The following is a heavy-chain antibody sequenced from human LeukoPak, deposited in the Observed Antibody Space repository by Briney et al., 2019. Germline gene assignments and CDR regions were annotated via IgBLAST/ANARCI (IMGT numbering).Heavy chain of an antibody. D-gene: IGHD4/OR15-4a*01. Sequence: PGRSLRLSCAASGFIFSSYGMYWVRQAPGKGLEWVAVIWYDGSNKYYADSVKGRFTISRDNAKNSLYLQMNSLRAEDTAVYYCARDRVPRYYFDYWGQGTLVTVSS. J-gene: IGHJ4*02. CDR3: ARDRVPRYYFDY. CDR1: GFIFSSYG. CDR2: IWYDGSNK. V-gene: IGHV3-33*07.